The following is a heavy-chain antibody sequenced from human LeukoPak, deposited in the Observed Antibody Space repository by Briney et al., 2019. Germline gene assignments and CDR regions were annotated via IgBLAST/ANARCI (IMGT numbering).Heavy chain of an antibody. CDR1: GYTLTSYG. CDR3: ARGAYGDK. Sequence: GASVKVSCKASGYTLTSYGINWMRLAPGQGLEWMGWISTQSGNTNYAQKVQGRLTLTTDRSTNTAYMELRSLRSDDTAVYYCARGAYGDKWGQGTMVTVSS. D-gene: IGHD4-17*01. V-gene: IGHV1-18*01. J-gene: IGHJ4*02. CDR2: ISTQSGNT.